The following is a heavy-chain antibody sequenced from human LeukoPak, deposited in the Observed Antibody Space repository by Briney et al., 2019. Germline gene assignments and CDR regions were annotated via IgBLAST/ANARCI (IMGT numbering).Heavy chain of an antibody. CDR2: IYYSGST. CDR3: ARGYGYFDY. Sequence: SETLSLTCTVSGGSISSYYWSWIRQPPGKGLEWLGNIYYSGSTNYKPSLKSRLTISLDTSKNQFSLKLSSVTAADTAAYYCARGYGYFDYWGQGTLVTVSS. D-gene: IGHD4-17*01. V-gene: IGHV4-59*01. CDR1: GGSISSYY. J-gene: IGHJ4*02.